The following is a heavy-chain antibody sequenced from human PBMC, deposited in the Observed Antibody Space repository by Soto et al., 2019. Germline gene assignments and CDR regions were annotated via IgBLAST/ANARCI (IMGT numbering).Heavy chain of an antibody. Sequence: PSQTLSLTCAISGDSVSSNSATWNWIRQSPSRGLEWLGRTYYRSKWYNDYAVSVRSRITISPDTSKNQFSLQLNSVTPEDAAVYYCSRDHRGAKYGLDVWGQATTVTVSS. CDR3: SRDHRGAKYGLDV. D-gene: IGHD1-26*01. V-gene: IGHV6-1*01. CDR1: GDSVSSNSAT. CDR2: TYYRSKWYN. J-gene: IGHJ6*02.